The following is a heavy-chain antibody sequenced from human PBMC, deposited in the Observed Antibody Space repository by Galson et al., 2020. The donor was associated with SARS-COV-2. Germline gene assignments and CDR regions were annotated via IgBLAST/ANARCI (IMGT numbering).Heavy chain of an antibody. D-gene: IGHD3-10*01. CDR1: GFTFDDYA. J-gene: IGHJ4*02. Sequence: GGSLRLSCAASGFTFDDYAMHWVRQAPGKGLEWVSGISWNSGSIGYADSVKGRFTISRDNAKNSLYLQMNSLRAEDTALYYCAKGYYYGSGSWLSPLGFWGQGTLVTVAS. CDR3: AKGYYYGSGSWLSPLGF. CDR2: ISWNSGSI. V-gene: IGHV3-9*01.